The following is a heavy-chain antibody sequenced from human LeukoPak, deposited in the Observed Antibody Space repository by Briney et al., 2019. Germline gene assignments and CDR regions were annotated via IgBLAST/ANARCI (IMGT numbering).Heavy chain of an antibody. D-gene: IGHD2-2*01. CDR2: ISDSGGST. CDR3: AKDGGSRYCSSAGCDPFRY. Sequence: PGGSLRPSCAASGFTFSKYAMSWVRPAPGKGLEWVSGISDSGGSTYNADSVKGRFTISRDNSKNTLYLQMNSLRAEDTAIYYCAKDGGSRYCSSAGCDPFRYWGQGTLVTVSS. CDR1: GFTFSKYA. V-gene: IGHV3-23*01. J-gene: IGHJ4*02.